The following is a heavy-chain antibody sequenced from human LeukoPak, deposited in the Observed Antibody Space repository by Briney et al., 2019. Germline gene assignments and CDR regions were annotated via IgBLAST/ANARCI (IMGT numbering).Heavy chain of an antibody. CDR2: ISYDGSNK. J-gene: IGHJ6*02. D-gene: IGHD3-3*01. V-gene: IGHV3-30*04. CDR3: AGNVLRSPGMDV. Sequence: GGSLRLSCAASGFTFSSYGIHWVRQAPGKGLEWVAVISYDGSNKYYADSVKGRFTISRDNSKNTLYLQMNSLRAEDTAVYYCAGNVLRSPGMDVWGQGTTVTVSS. CDR1: GFTFSSYG.